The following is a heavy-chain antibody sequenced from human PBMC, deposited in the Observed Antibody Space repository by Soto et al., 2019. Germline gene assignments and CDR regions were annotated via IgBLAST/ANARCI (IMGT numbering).Heavy chain of an antibody. J-gene: IGHJ6*02. CDR2: ISGSGGST. CDR3: ARDRSTYGDYYYYYGMDV. Sequence: PGGSLRLSCAASGFTFSNYAMSWVRQAPGSGLEWVSSISGSGGSTFYTNSVKGRFTISRDNSKNTLYLQMNSLRAEDTAVYYCARDRSTYGDYYYYYGMDVWGQGTTVTVSS. D-gene: IGHD4-17*01. CDR1: GFTFSNYA. V-gene: IGHV3-23*01.